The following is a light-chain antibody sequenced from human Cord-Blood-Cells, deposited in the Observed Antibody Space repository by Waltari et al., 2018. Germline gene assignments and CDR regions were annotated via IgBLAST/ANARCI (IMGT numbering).Light chain of an antibody. CDR3: AAWDDSLNGWV. CDR2: SNN. J-gene: IGLJ3*02. V-gene: IGLV1-44*01. CDR1: SSKIGSNT. Sequence: QSVLTQPPSASGPPGQRVTISCSGSSSKIGSNTLNWYQQLPGTAPKLLIYSNNQRPSGVPDRFSGSKSGTSASLAISGLQSEDEADYYCAAWDDSLNGWVFGGGTKLTVL.